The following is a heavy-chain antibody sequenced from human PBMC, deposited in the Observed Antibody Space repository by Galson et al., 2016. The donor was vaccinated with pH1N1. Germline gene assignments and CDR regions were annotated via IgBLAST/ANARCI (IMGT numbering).Heavy chain of an antibody. V-gene: IGHV3-23*01. J-gene: IGHJ4*02. CDR2: ITGSGGGT. Sequence: SLRLSCAASGFTFSSYAMAWVRQAPGKGLECVSTITGSGGGTYCADSVKGRFTFSRDNSKNTLYLQMNSLRAEDTAVYYCAKAPTVTANGRTYFDYWGQGVRVIVSS. D-gene: IGHD4-11*01. CDR3: AKAPTVTANGRTYFDY. CDR1: GFTFSSYA.